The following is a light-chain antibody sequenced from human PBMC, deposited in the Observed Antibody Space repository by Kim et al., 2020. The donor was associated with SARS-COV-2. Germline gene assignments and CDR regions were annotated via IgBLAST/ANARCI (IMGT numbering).Light chain of an antibody. CDR3: NSRGSNDNVL. Sequence: ALGQAVRITCQGDSLRSYYATWYQQKPGQAPIVVIYGKNNRPSGIPDRFSGSSSGDTASLTITGTQASDEADYYCNSRGSNDNVLFGGGTQLTVL. CDR1: SLRSYY. CDR2: GKN. V-gene: IGLV3-19*01. J-gene: IGLJ2*01.